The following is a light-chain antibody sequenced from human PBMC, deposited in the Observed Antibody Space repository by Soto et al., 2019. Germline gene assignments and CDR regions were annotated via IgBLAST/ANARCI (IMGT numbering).Light chain of an antibody. CDR2: GAS. Sequence: EIVMTQSPATLSVSPGEGATLSCRASQSVSSKLAWYQQKPGQAPRLLIYGASTRATGIPARFSGSGSGTEFTLIIISLQPEDFATYYCLQSFNSPYTFGQGTTVDVK. CDR3: LQSFNSPYT. J-gene: IGKJ2*01. CDR1: QSVSSK. V-gene: IGKV3-15*01.